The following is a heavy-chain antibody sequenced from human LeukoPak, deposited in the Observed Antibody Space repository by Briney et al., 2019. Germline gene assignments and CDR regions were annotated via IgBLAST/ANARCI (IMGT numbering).Heavy chain of an antibody. D-gene: IGHD3-10*01. CDR3: ASPGSGSYNY. CDR2: ISSGSSTI. J-gene: IGHJ4*02. CDR1: GFTLSTYG. V-gene: IGHV3-48*02. Sequence: GGSLRLSCAASGFTLSTYGMNWVRQAPGKGLEWVSYISSGSSTIYYADSVKGRFTISRDNAKSSLYLQMNSLRDEDTAVYYCASPGSGSYNYWGQGTLVTVSS.